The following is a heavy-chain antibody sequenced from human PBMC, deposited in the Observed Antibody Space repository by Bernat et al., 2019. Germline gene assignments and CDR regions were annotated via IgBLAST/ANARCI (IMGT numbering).Heavy chain of an antibody. Sequence: QVQLVESGGGVVQPGRSLRLSCAASGFTFSTYAMHWVRQAPGKGLEWVALISYDGSNKYYADSVKGRFTVSRDNSKNTLYLQMNSLRSEDTAVYYCVRDPNAYGNQHMLFYWDQGTLVTVSS. CDR3: VRDPNAYGNQHMLFY. CDR1: GFTFSTYA. D-gene: IGHD4-4*01. J-gene: IGHJ4*02. CDR2: ISYDGSNK. V-gene: IGHV3-30*01.